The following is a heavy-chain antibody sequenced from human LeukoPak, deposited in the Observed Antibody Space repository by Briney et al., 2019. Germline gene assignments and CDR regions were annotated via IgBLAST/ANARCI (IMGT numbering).Heavy chain of an antibody. J-gene: IGHJ4*02. V-gene: IGHV3-33*06. D-gene: IGHD6-13*01. CDR3: VKGRISEDGLDF. CDR1: GFTFSSYG. Sequence: GGSLRLSCAASGFTFSSYGMHWDRQAPGKGLEWVAVIWYDGSNKYYADSVKGRFTISRDNSKNMLYLQMNSLRAEDTAVYYCVKGRISEDGLDFWGQGTLVTVSS. CDR2: IWYDGSNK.